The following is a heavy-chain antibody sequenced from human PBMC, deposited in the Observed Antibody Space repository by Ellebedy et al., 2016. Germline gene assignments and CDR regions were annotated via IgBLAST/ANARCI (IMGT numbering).Heavy chain of an antibody. Sequence: SETLSLXXTVSGYSISSGYHWGCIRQPPGKGLESIGTIYHSGSTFYNPSLKSRFTISVDTSKNEFSLSLSSVTAADTGVYYCARQLTKIVVVSKKFDAFDIWGRGTMVTVSS. CDR1: GYSISSGYH. J-gene: IGHJ3*02. V-gene: IGHV4-38-2*02. CDR3: ARQLTKIVVVSKKFDAFDI. CDR2: IYHSGST. D-gene: IGHD3-22*01.